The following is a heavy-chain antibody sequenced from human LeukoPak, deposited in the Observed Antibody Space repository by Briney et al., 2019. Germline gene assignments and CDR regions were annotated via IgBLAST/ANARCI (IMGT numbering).Heavy chain of an antibody. Sequence: PSETLSLTCTVSGGSISSYYWSWIRQPAGKGLEWIGRIYTSGSTNYNPSLKSRVTMSVDTSKNQFSLKLSSVTAADTAVYYCARGHDFWSGYYVDYWGQGTLVTVSS. CDR3: ARGHDFWSGYYVDY. D-gene: IGHD3-3*01. J-gene: IGHJ4*02. CDR1: GGSISSYY. V-gene: IGHV4-4*07. CDR2: IYTSGST.